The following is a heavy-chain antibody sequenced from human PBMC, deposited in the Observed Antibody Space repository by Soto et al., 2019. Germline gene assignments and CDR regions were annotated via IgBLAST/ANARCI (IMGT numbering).Heavy chain of an antibody. CDR2: IIPALGTA. CDR1: GGTFSSHT. V-gene: IGHV1-69*08. CDR3: ARPDFGDYWYFDL. Sequence: QDQLVQSGAEVKKPGSSVKVSCKASGGTFSSHTFSWVRQAPGQGLVWMGRIIPALGTATYAQKFQGRVTITADESATTVYRELNSLRSEDTAVYYCARPDFGDYWYFDLWGRGTLVTVSS. J-gene: IGHJ2*01. D-gene: IGHD4-17*01.